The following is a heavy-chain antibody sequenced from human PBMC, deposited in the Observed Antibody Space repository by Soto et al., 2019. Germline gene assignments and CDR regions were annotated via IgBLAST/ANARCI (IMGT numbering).Heavy chain of an antibody. CDR2: IKQDGSVK. V-gene: IGHV3-7*01. Sequence: QLVESGGGLVQPGGSPRLSCAASGFTFSNYWMSWVRQAPGKGLEWVANIKQDGSVKYYVDSVKGRFTISRDNAENSLFLQMNSLRAEDTAVYYCVRAIAAADSAWGQGTLVTVSS. J-gene: IGHJ1*01. D-gene: IGHD6-13*01. CDR3: VRAIAAADSA. CDR1: GFTFSNYW.